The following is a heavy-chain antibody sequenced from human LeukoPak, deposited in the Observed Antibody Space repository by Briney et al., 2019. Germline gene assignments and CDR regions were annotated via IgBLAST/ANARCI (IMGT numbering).Heavy chain of an antibody. J-gene: IGHJ3*02. CDR3: ARDLIYDDAFDI. CDR2: ISSSSSYI. D-gene: IGHD2/OR15-2a*01. CDR1: GFTFSSYT. V-gene: IGHV3-21*04. Sequence: GGSLRLSCAASGFTFSSYTMNWVRQAPGKGLQSVSSISSSSSYIYYADSVKGRFTISRDNAKNSLYLQMNSLRAEDTAVYYCARDLIYDDAFDIWGQGTMVTVSS.